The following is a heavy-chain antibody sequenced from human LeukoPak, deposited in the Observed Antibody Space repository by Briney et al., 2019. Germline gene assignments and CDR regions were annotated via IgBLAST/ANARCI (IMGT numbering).Heavy chain of an antibody. CDR1: GYSFTSYW. Sequence: GESLKISRKGSGYSFTSYWIGWVREMPGKSRGCMGIIYPADSDTRYSPSFQDQVTISAAKSISTPYPQWSSLKASDTAMYYCARKSGGVGYWGQGTLVTVSS. CDR3: ARKSGGVGY. V-gene: IGHV5-51*06. D-gene: IGHD3-3*01. J-gene: IGHJ4*02. CDR2: IYPADSDT.